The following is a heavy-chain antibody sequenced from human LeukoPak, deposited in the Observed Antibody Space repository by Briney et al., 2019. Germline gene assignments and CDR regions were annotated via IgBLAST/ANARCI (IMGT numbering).Heavy chain of an antibody. Sequence: ASVKVSCQASGYTFTGYYMHWVRQAPGQGLEWMGWINPNSGGTNYAQKFQGRVTMTRDTSISTAYMELSRLRSDDTAVYYCARAGPVAGIFGWFDPWGQGTLVTVSS. CDR2: INPNSGGT. CDR3: ARAGPVAGIFGWFDP. V-gene: IGHV1-2*02. CDR1: GYTFTGYY. D-gene: IGHD6-19*01. J-gene: IGHJ5*02.